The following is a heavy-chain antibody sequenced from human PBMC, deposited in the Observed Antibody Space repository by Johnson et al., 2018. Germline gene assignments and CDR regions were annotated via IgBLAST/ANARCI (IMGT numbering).Heavy chain of an antibody. D-gene: IGHD4-17*01. V-gene: IGHV3-30-3*01. Sequence: QVQLVESGGRVVQPGRSLRLSCAASGFTFSTYAIHWVRQAPGKGLEWVAVISDDGNSKFYAESVKGRFTISRDNSKYTMYLQMHSLKAEDTAMYYWSRAQGVDYVADYFQHWGKGTLVTVSS. CDR3: SRAQGVDYVADYFQH. CDR2: ISDDGNSK. CDR1: GFTFSTYA. J-gene: IGHJ1*01.